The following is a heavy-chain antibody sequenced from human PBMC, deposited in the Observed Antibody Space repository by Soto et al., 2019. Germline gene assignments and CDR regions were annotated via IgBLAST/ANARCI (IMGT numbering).Heavy chain of an antibody. CDR1: GYPFTTYY. V-gene: IGHV1-2*02. CDR3: ATDDYGIFPY. D-gene: IGHD3-10*01. Sequence: HVQLVQSGTEGKKPGASVRVSCMVSGYPFTTYYIHWVRQAPGQGLEWMGWIDPRSGGTVYEQKFQGRVTMTRDTSISTVDMDLRGLTSDDTALWYCATDDYGIFPYWGQGSLVTVSS. CDR2: IDPRSGGT. J-gene: IGHJ4*02.